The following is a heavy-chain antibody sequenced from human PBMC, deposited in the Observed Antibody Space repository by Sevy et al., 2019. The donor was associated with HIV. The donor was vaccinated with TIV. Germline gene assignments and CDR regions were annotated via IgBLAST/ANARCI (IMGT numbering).Heavy chain of an antibody. CDR1: GFTVNDKY. CDR3: VSLFLSYRSGSSYFDY. CDR2: IFSSGST. Sequence: GRSRRLSCAISGFTVNDKYIIWVRQAPGKGLEWVSVIFSSGSTYYADSAKGRFTISRDNSKNTVDLQMNSVRAEDTAVYYCVSLFLSYRSGSSYFDYWGQGTLVTVSS. V-gene: IGHV3-66*02. D-gene: IGHD6-19*01. J-gene: IGHJ4*02.